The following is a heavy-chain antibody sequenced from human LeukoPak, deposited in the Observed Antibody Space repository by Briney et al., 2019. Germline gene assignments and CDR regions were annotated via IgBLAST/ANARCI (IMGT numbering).Heavy chain of an antibody. CDR1: GFTFSSYS. D-gene: IGHD1-26*01. CDR2: TSDRGDYT. Sequence: PGGSLRLSCAASGFTFSSYSMSWVRQAPGKGLEWVSGTSDRGDYTYYADSVKGRFTISRDNSKNMLYLQMNSLRAEDTAVYYCAKDGPLVGPYYFDYWGQGTLVTVSS. J-gene: IGHJ4*02. CDR3: AKDGPLVGPYYFDY. V-gene: IGHV3-23*01.